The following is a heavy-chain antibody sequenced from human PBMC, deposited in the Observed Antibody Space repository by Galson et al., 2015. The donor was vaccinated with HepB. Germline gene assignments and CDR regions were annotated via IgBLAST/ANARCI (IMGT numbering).Heavy chain of an antibody. D-gene: IGHD1-14*01. V-gene: IGHV3-23*01. Sequence: SLRLSCAVSGFPFGNHGMSWVRQAPGKGLAWVSSISDSGDSGFYADSVRGRFTISRDNPKNMVYLQMNRLRVEDTAVYYCARAPAGANRPFDYWGQATLVTVSS. J-gene: IGHJ4*02. CDR3: ARAPAGANRPFDY. CDR2: ISDSGDSG. CDR1: GFPFGNHG.